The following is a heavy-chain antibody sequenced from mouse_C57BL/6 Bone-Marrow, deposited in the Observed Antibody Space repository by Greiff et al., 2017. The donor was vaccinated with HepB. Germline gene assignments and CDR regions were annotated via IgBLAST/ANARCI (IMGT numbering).Heavy chain of an antibody. J-gene: IGHJ2*01. Sequence: EVQLQQSGPVLVKPGASVKMSCKASGYTFTDYYMNWVKQSHGKSLEWIGVINPYNGGTSYNQKFKGKATLTVDKSSSTADMELNSLTSEDSAVYYCARRVWLLRNYFNYWGQGTTLTVSS. V-gene: IGHV1-19*01. CDR2: INPYNGGT. CDR3: ARRVWLLRNYFNY. CDR1: GYTFTDYY. D-gene: IGHD2-3*01.